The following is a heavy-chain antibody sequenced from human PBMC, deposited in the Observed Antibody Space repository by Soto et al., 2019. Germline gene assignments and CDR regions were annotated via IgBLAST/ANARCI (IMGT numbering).Heavy chain of an antibody. Sequence: GCSLRLSCAASGFTFSSYAMSWVRQAPGKGLEWVSAISGSGGITYYADSVKGRFTISRDNSKNTLYLQMNSLRAEDTAVYYCAKDRQVTIPNRYFDYWGQGTLVTASS. D-gene: IGHD4-17*01. CDR1: GFTFSSYA. CDR3: AKDRQVTIPNRYFDY. V-gene: IGHV3-23*01. CDR2: ISGSGGIT. J-gene: IGHJ4*02.